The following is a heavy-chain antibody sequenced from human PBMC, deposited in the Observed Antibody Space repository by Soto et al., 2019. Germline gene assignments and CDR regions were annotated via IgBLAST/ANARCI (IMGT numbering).Heavy chain of an antibody. V-gene: IGHV1-18*01. J-gene: IGHJ5*02. CDR1: GYTFTSYG. CDR2: ISAYNGNT. Sequence: QVQLVQSGAEVKKPGASVKVSCKASGYTFTSYGISWVRQAPGQGLEWMGWISAYNGNTNYAQKLQGRVTMTTDTSTSTAYMELRSLRSDDTAVYYCARDQPILGYCSSTSCYWWGWFDPWGQGTLVTVSS. CDR3: ARDQPILGYCSSTSCYWWGWFDP. D-gene: IGHD2-2*01.